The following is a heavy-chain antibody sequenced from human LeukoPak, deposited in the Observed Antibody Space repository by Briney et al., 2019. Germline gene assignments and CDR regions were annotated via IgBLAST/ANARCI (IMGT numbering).Heavy chain of an antibody. J-gene: IGHJ5*02. CDR2: IYHSGST. Sequence: PSETLSLTCTVSGYSISSGYYWGWIRPPPGKGLEWIGSIYHSGSTYYNPSLKSRVTISVDTSKNQFSLKLSSVTAADTAVYYCARAMIDGWFDPWGQGTLVTVSS. CDR3: ARAMIDGWFDP. CDR1: GYSISSGYY. D-gene: IGHD3-22*01. V-gene: IGHV4-38-2*02.